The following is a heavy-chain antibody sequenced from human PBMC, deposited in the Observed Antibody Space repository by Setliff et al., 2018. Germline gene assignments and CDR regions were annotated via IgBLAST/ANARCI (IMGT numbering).Heavy chain of an antibody. V-gene: IGHV1-8*02. CDR1: GYTFTAYD. CDR3: ARGALVLQFLEWLPRFYYMDV. J-gene: IGHJ6*03. D-gene: IGHD3-3*01. CDR2: MSPNSGRT. Sequence: ASVKVSCKASGYTFTAYDIVWVRQATGQGLEWMGWMSPNSGRTGYPQKFQGRVTMTRNTSISTAYMELSSLRSEDTAVYFCARGALVLQFLEWLPRFYYMDVWGKGTTVTVS.